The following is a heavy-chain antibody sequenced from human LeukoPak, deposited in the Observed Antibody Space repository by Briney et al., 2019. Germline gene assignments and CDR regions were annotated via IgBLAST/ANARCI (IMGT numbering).Heavy chain of an antibody. V-gene: IGHV3-23*01. Sequence: GGSLRLSCAASGFSFSSYAMSWVRQAPGKGLEWVSALTHSGGSTFYADSVKGRFTISRDNSHNTVYLRMNSLRADDAAVYYCARVKPLDCTSTSCAFDYWGQGTLVSVSS. J-gene: IGHJ4*02. CDR1: GFSFSSYA. CDR2: LTHSGGST. D-gene: IGHD2-2*01. CDR3: ARVKPLDCTSTSCAFDY.